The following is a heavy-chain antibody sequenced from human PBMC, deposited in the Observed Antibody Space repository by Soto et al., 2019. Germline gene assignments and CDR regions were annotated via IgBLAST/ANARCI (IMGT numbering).Heavy chain of an antibody. J-gene: IGHJ6*02. CDR1: GFTFSSYA. Sequence: QVQLVESGGGVVQPGRSLRLSCAASGFTFSSYAMHWVRQAPGKGLEWVAVISYDGSNKYYADSVKGRFTISRDNSKNTLYLQMNSLRAEDTAVYYCARTYSSSCNYYYYGMDVWGQGTTVTVSS. CDR3: ARTYSSSCNYYYYGMDV. V-gene: IGHV3-30-3*01. CDR2: ISYDGSNK. D-gene: IGHD6-13*01.